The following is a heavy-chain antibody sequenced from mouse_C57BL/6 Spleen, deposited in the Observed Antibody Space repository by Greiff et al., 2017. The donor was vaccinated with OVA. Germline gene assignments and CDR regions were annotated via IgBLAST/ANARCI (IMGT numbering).Heavy chain of an antibody. D-gene: IGHD2-1*01. Sequence: QVQLQQPGAELVKPGASVKLSCKASGYTFTSYWMHWVKQRPGQGLEWIGMIHPNSGSTNYNEKFKSKATLTVDKSSSTAYMQLSSLTSEDSAVYYCARYYYGDYCDYWGQGTTLTVSS. CDR3: ARYYYGDYCDY. V-gene: IGHV1-64*01. J-gene: IGHJ2*01. CDR1: GYTFTSYW. CDR2: IHPNSGST.